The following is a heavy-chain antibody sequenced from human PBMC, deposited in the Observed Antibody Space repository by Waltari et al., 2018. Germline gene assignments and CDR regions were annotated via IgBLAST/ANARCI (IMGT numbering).Heavy chain of an antibody. V-gene: IGHV1-2*06. J-gene: IGHJ4*02. D-gene: IGHD3-3*01. CDR1: GSTFTDFF. Sequence: QVQLVQSGAEVKKSGASVQVSCKASGSTFTDFFIHWVRQAPGQGLEWMGRINPNSGDTSYAQRFQGRVTMTGDTSITTAYMELTGLRSNDTAIYYCARSGGGTTTFGVAEWGQGSLVTVSS. CDR3: ARSGGGTTTFGVAE. CDR2: INPNSGDT.